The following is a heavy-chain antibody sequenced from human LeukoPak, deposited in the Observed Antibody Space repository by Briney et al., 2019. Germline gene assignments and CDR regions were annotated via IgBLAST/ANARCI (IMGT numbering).Heavy chain of an antibody. V-gene: IGHV4-59*08. CDR2: VYYSGST. CDR1: GGSMNSNY. J-gene: IGHJ4*02. Sequence: PSETLSLTCTVSGGSMNSNYWSWVRQPPGKGLEWIGYVYYSGSTNYNPSLKSRVTISVDTSKNQFSLKLSSVTAADTAVYYCARLVPCSGSPNRCYFDYWGQGTLVTVSS. CDR3: ARLVPCSGSPNRCYFDY. D-gene: IGHD1-26*01.